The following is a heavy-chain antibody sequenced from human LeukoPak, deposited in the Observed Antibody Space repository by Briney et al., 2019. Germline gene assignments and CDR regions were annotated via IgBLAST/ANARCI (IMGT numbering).Heavy chain of an antibody. CDR3: ARGRTVDGSGYIDY. J-gene: IGHJ4*02. V-gene: IGHV4-34*01. CDR1: GGSFSGYY. Sequence: SETLSLTCAVYGGSFSGYYWSWIRQPPGKGLEWIGEINHSGSTNYNPSLKSRVTISVDTSKNQFSLKLSSVTAADTAVYYCARGRTVDGSGYIDYWGQGTLVTASS. CDR2: INHSGST. D-gene: IGHD3-22*01.